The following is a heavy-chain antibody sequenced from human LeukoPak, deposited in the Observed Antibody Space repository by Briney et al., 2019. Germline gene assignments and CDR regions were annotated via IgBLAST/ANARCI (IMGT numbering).Heavy chain of an antibody. CDR1: GYTFTGYY. J-gene: IGHJ6*02. D-gene: IGHD4-17*01. V-gene: IGHV1-2*02. CDR3: ARDYGDYDYYYYGMDV. Sequence: ASVKVSCKASGYTFTGYYMHWVRHAPGQGLEWMGWINPNSGGTNYAQKFQGRVTMTRDTSISTAYMELSRLRSDDTAVYYCARDYGDYDYYYYGMDVWGQGTTVTVSS. CDR2: INPNSGGT.